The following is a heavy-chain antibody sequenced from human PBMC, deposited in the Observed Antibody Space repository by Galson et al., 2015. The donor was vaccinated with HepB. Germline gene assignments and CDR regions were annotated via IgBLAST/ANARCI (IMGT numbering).Heavy chain of an antibody. V-gene: IGHV3-30*03. D-gene: IGHD4-23*01. CDR2: ISYDGSHK. J-gene: IGHJ4*02. Sequence: SLRLSCAVSEFTFGLYGMHWVRQAPDKGLDWVTVISYDGSHKYYADSVKGRFTISRDDSKNTLYLQMNSLRVEDTAVYYCATLSNSGRYSDYWGQGTLVTVSS. CDR1: EFTFGLYG. CDR3: ATLSNSGRYSDY.